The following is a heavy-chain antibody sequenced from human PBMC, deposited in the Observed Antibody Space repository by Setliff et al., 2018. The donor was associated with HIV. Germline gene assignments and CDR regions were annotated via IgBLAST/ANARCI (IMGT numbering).Heavy chain of an antibody. D-gene: IGHD3-3*01. CDR1: GGSINSGAYL. CDR3: ARLRGSYDFSNWFDP. CDR2: IFRAGNA. V-gene: IGHV4-61*02. Sequence: SETLSLTCTVSGGSINSGAYLWAWIRQPAGKGLEWIGRIFRAGNATYNPSLKSRVTISVDTAKNQFSLKLSSVTAADTAVYYCARLRGSYDFSNWFDPWGQGTQVTVSS. J-gene: IGHJ5*02.